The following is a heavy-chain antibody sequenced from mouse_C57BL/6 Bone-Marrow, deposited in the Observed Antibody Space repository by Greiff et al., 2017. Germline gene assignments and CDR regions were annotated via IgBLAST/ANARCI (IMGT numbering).Heavy chain of an antibody. J-gene: IGHJ4*01. CDR1: GYSFTDYN. CDR3: ARGYDYDYAMDY. CDR2: INPNYGTT. V-gene: IGHV1-39*01. Sequence: EVQLQQSGPELVKPGASVQISCKASGYSFTDYNMHWVKQSNGQSLAWIGVINPNYGTTSYNQKFKGKATLTVDPSSSTAYMPLNSLTSEDSAVYYGARGYDYDYAMDYWGQGTSVTVSS. D-gene: IGHD2-4*01.